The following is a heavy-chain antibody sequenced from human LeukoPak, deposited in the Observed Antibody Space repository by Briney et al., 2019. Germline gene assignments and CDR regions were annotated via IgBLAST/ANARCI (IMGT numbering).Heavy chain of an antibody. J-gene: IGHJ4*02. CDR1: GFTFSDYY. D-gene: IGHD5-24*01. CDR3: ATQKHVEAPFDY. V-gene: IGHV3-11*01. Sequence: PGGSLRLSCAASGFTFSDYYMSWIRQAPGKGLEWVSYISSSGSTIYYADSVKGRFTISRDNAKNSLYLQMNSLRAEDTAVYYCATQKHVEAPFDYWGQGTLVTVSS. CDR2: ISSSGSTI.